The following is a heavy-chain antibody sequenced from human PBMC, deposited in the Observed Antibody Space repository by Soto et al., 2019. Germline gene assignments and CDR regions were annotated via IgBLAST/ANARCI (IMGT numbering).Heavy chain of an antibody. Sequence: QPGGSLRLSCAASGFTFSSYAMSWVRQAPGKGLEWVSAISGSGGSTYYADSVKGRFTISRDNSKNTLYLQMNSLRAEDTAVYYCAKIVVPAAYYYYYYGMDVWGQGTTVTVSS. J-gene: IGHJ6*02. V-gene: IGHV3-23*01. CDR3: AKIVVPAAYYYYYYGMDV. D-gene: IGHD2-2*01. CDR2: ISGSGGST. CDR1: GFTFSSYA.